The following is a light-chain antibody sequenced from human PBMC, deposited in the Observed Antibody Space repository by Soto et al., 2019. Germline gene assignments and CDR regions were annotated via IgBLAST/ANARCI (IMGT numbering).Light chain of an antibody. Sequence: DVRRTRSPATLSAFGGDRDASSCRASQSISNWLAWYQQKPGYAPKLLIYKVSTLNTGVPSRFSGSGSGTGFPLTLSSLQPDDFATYYCQQYNSYWTSGQGTKVDIK. CDR2: KVS. CDR1: QSISNW. CDR3: QQYNSYWT. J-gene: IGKJ1*01. V-gene: IGKV1-5*03.